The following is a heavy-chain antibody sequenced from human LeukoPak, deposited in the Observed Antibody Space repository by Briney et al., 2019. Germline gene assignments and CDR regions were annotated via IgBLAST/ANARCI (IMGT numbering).Heavy chain of an antibody. D-gene: IGHD3-10*01. V-gene: IGHV3-7*01. J-gene: IGHJ4*02. CDR2: IKQDGSEK. CDR1: GFTFSSYW. CDR3: ARERWLFFY. Sequence: GGSLRLSSTASGFTFSSYWMSWVRQAPGKGLEWVANIKQDGSEKYYVDSVKGRFTVSRDNAKNSLYLQMNSLRAEDTAVYYCARERWLFFYWGQGTLVTVSS.